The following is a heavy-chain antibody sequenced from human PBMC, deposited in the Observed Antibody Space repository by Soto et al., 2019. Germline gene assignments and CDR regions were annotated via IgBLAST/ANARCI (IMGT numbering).Heavy chain of an antibody. D-gene: IGHD2-2*01. CDR2: IDYNGVT. CDR3: GRVMIGTSRQTAFDY. CDR1: GASISSRDYY. V-gene: IGHV4-39*01. Sequence: PSETLSLTCSVSGASISSRDYYWGWIRQTPGKGLEWIGNIDYNGVTYYNPSLKSRVTVSKDTSKNQFSLKVASVTAGDTAIYSCGRVMIGTSRQTAFDYWGQGTQVTVSS. J-gene: IGHJ4*02.